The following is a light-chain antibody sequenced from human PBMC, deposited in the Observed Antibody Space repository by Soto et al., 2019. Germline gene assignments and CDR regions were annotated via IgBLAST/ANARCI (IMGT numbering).Light chain of an antibody. CDR3: QHAHSFPLT. CDR1: QDIRFW. J-gene: IGKJ4*01. Sequence: DIQMTQSPSSVSASVGVTVTITCRASQDIRFWLAWYQQKPGKAPKALIYGASSLQSGVPSRFSGSKSGTEFTLTIINLQPEDFATYYCQHAHSFPLTFGGGTRVEI. V-gene: IGKV1D-12*01. CDR2: GAS.